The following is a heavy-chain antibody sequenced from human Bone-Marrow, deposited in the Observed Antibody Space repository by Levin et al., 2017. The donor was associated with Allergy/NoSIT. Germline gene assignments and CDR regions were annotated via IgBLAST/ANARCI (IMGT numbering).Heavy chain of an antibody. V-gene: IGHV3-74*03. D-gene: IGHD4-17*01. CDR1: GFTFRTYW. CDR3: ARGGAGTGNGDRGAVY. Sequence: GGSLRLSCAASGFTFRTYWMHWVRQVPGKGLVWVSHINSDDSITTYADSVKGRFTISRDNAKNTLFLQMNSLRAEDTAVYYCARGGAGTGNGDRGAVYWGQGTLVTVSS. J-gene: IGHJ4*02. CDR2: INSDDSIT.